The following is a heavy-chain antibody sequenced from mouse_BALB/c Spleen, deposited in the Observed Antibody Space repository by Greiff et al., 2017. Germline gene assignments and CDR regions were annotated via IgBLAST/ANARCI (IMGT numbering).Heavy chain of an antibody. D-gene: IGHD3-3*01. Sequence: VQLQQSGAGLVKPGASVKLSCKASGYTFTEYIIHWVKQRFGQGLEWIGWFYPGSGSIKYNEKFKGKATLTVDTSSSTAYMQLSSLTSEDSAVYYCTRGGTGAYYYAMDDWGQGTSVTVSS. J-gene: IGHJ4*01. V-gene: IGHV1-62-2*01. CDR2: FYPGSGSI. CDR1: GYTFTEYI. CDR3: TRGGTGAYYYAMDD.